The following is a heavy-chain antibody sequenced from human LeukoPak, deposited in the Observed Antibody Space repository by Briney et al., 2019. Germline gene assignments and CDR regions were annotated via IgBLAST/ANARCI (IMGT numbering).Heavy chain of an antibody. J-gene: IGHJ4*02. D-gene: IGHD3-22*01. CDR1: GGSISGFH. CDR3: ARINYFDSSGYYNSDY. V-gene: IGHV4-59*01. CDR2: IYYSGST. Sequence: SETLSLTCTVSGGSISGFHWTWIRQPPGKGLEWIGFIYYSGSTNYNPSLKSRVTISVDTSKNQFSLKLSSVTAADTAVYYCARINYFDSSGYYNSDYWGQGTLVTVSS.